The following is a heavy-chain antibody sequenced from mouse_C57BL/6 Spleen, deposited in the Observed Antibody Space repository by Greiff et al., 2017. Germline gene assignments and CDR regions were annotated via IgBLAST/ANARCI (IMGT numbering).Heavy chain of an antibody. J-gene: IGHJ4*01. D-gene: IGHD1-1*01. CDR2: ISYDGSN. CDR3: ARDYDYYAMDY. Sequence: EVQLVESGPGLVKPSQSLSLTCSVTGYSITSGYYWNWIRQFPGNKLEWMGYISYDGSNNYNPSLKNRIPITRDTSKNQFFLKLNSVTTEDTATYYCARDYDYYAMDYGGQGTSVTVSS. V-gene: IGHV3-6*01. CDR1: GYSITSGYY.